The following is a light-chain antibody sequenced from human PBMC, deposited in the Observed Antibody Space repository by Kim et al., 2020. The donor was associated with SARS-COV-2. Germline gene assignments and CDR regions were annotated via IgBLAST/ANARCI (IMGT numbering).Light chain of an antibody. CDR3: QQYDNLPPT. V-gene: IGKV1-33*01. CDR1: HNINNY. Sequence: ASFGESVTITCQWSHNINNYLNWYQVKVGKAPTLLLYDASTLQARVPSRFSGSRSGTRFILTISSLQPADIATYYCQQYDNLPPTFGGGTKVDIK. CDR2: DAS. J-gene: IGKJ4*01.